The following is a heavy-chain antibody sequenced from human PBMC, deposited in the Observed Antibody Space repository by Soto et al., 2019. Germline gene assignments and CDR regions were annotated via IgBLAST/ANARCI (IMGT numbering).Heavy chain of an antibody. CDR3: ARGKVGYYYGSGRYGMDV. V-gene: IGHV4-34*01. Sequence: TSETLSLTCAVYGGSFSGYYWSWIRQPPGKGLEWIGEINHSGSTNYNPSLKSRVTISVDTSKNQFSLKLSSVTAADTAVYYCARGKVGYYYGSGRYGMDVWGQGTTVT. J-gene: IGHJ6*02. CDR2: INHSGST. D-gene: IGHD3-10*01. CDR1: GGSFSGYY.